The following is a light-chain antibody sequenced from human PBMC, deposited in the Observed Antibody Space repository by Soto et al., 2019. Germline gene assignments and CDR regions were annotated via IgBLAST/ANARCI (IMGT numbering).Light chain of an antibody. CDR3: QQTRSYPST. V-gene: IGKV1-9*01. CDR1: QGITSY. J-gene: IGKJ4*01. Sequence: IKLTQSPSSLSASVGDSVTITCRASQGITSYLAWCQQKPGKAPNLLIYGASTLQSGVPSRFSGSGSGTDFTLTINSLQAEDFATYYCQQTRSYPSTFGGGTIV. CDR2: GAS.